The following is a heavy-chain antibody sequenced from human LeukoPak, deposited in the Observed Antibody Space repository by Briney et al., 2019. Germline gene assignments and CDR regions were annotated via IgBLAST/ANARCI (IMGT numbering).Heavy chain of an antibody. Sequence: GGSLRLSCAASGFTFSTYWMHWVRQAPGKRLVWVSRINSDGSSTSYADPVKGRFTISRDNAKNTLYLQMNSLRAEDTAVYYCPRYNWNSAPFDYWGQGTLVTVSS. J-gene: IGHJ4*02. CDR1: GFTFSTYW. CDR2: INSDGSST. CDR3: PRYNWNSAPFDY. V-gene: IGHV3-74*01. D-gene: IGHD1-7*01.